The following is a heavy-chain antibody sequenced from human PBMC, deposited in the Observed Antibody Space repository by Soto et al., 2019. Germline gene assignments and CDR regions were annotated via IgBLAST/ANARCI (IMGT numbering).Heavy chain of an antibody. CDR2: IIPIFGTT. CDR3: ATIVSTSWFDP. V-gene: IGHV1-69*06. D-gene: IGHD5-12*01. J-gene: IGHJ5*02. CDR1: GGTFSSYA. Sequence: SVKVSCKASGGTFSSYAISWARQAPGKGLEWMGGIIPIFGTTNYAQKFQGRVTITADKSTNTAYMELSSLRSEDTAVYYCATIVSTSWFDPWGQGTLVTVSS.